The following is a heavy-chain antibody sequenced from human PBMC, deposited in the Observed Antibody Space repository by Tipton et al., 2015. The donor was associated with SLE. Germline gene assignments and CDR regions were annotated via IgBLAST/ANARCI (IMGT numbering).Heavy chain of an antibody. Sequence: TLSLTCTVSGDSMNSGVYYWSWLRQPAGKGLEWIGRIFSSENTIYNPSLKSRVTISEATSKNQFSLRRSSVTAADTAVYYCAREGISYCGGDCHGSFDYWGQGSLVTVSS. V-gene: IGHV4-61*02. J-gene: IGHJ4*02. CDR1: GDSMNSGVYY. CDR3: AREGISYCGGDCHGSFDY. D-gene: IGHD2-21*01. CDR2: IFSSENT.